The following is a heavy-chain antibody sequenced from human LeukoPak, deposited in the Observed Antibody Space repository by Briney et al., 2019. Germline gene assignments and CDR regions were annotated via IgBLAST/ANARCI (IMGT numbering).Heavy chain of an antibody. CDR1: GGSISSDY. Sequence: SETLSLTCTVSGGSISSDYWSWIRQPPGKGLEWIGYISYSGSANYNPSLKSRVTISVDTSKHQFSLKLSSVTAADTAVYYCARIVVVPAASWRYGMDVWGQGTTVTVSS. CDR3: ARIVVVPAASWRYGMDV. CDR2: ISYSGSA. V-gene: IGHV4-59*12. D-gene: IGHD2-2*01. J-gene: IGHJ6*02.